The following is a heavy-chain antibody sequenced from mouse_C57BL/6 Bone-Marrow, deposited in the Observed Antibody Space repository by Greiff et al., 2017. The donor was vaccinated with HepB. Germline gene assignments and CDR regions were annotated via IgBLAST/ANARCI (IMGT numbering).Heavy chain of an antibody. Sequence: VQLQQPGAELVRPGTSVKLSCKASGYTFTSYWMHWVKQRPGQGLEWIGVIDPSDSYTNYNQKFKGKATLTVDTSSSTAYMQLSSLTSEDSAVYYCARRCGVGGYDPGGYAMDYWGQGTSVTVSS. CDR3: ARRCGVGGYDPGGYAMDY. CDR1: GYTFTSYW. CDR2: IDPSDSYT. D-gene: IGHD2-2*01. V-gene: IGHV1-59*01. J-gene: IGHJ4*01.